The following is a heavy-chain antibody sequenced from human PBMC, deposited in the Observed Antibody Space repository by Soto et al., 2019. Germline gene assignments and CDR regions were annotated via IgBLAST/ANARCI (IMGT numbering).Heavy chain of an antibody. CDR2: ISGSGGST. V-gene: IGHV3-23*01. CDR3: AKDVEVVVAATWYYFDY. D-gene: IGHD2-15*01. CDR1: GLTFSRYA. J-gene: IGHJ4*02. Sequence: SGGSLSHLCQAPGLTFSRYAMSWVRQAPGNGLAWVSAISGSGGSTYYADSVKGRFTISRDNSKNTLYLQMNSLRAEDTAVYYCAKDVEVVVAATWYYFDYWGQGTLVTVSS.